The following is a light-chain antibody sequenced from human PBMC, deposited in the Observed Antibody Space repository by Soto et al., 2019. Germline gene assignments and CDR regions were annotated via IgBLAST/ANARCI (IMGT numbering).Light chain of an antibody. CDR3: QQYDNWPSYT. Sequence: EIVMTQSPGTLSVSPGERATLSCRASQDININLAWYQQKPGQAPRLLIYSASTRSAGIPARFSGTGSETDFTLTIGSLQSEDFGVYYCQQYDNWPSYTFGQGTRLEV. CDR2: SAS. J-gene: IGKJ2*01. V-gene: IGKV3-15*01. CDR1: QDININ.